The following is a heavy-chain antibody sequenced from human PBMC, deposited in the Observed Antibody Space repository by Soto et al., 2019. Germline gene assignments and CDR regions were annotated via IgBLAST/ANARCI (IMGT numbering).Heavy chain of an antibody. CDR2: INAGNGNT. D-gene: IGHD6-19*01. V-gene: IGHV1-3*01. Sequence: ASVKVSCKASGYTFTGYAMHWVRQAPGQRLEWMGWINAGNGNTKYSQKFQDRVTITRDTSASTAYMDLSSLRSEDTAVYYCARAVAVPADFDFWGQGTLVTVSS. J-gene: IGHJ4*02. CDR1: GYTFTGYA. CDR3: ARAVAVPADFDF.